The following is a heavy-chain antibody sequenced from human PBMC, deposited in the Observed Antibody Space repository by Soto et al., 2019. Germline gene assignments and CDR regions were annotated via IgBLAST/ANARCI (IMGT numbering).Heavy chain of an antibody. CDR1: GYTFSNFG. CDR2: IDPSDSQT. J-gene: IGHJ4*02. V-gene: IGHV5-10-1*01. D-gene: IGHD3-22*01. CDR3: ARQIYDSDTGPNFQYYFDS. Sequence: KVSCKASGYTFSNFGIIWVRQAPGQGLEWMGRIDPSDSQTYYSPSFRGHVTISATKSITTVFLQWSSLRASDTAMYYCARQIYDSDTGPNFQYYFDSWGQGTPVTVSS.